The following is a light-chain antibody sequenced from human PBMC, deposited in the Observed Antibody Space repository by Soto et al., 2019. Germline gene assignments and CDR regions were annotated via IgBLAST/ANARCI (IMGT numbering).Light chain of an antibody. Sequence: DIQLTQSPSFLSASVGDRVTITCRASQGISSYLARYQQKPGKAPKLLIYAASTLQSGVPSTFSGSGSGTEFTLTISSLQPEDFATYYCQQLNGYPFTFGPGTKLDIK. CDR1: QGISSY. CDR2: AAS. CDR3: QQLNGYPFT. V-gene: IGKV1-9*01. J-gene: IGKJ3*01.